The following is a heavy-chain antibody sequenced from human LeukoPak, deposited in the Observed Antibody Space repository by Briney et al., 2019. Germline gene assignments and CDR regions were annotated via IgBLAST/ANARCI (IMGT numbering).Heavy chain of an antibody. Sequence: GASVKVSCEASGYTFTSYYMHWVRQAPGQGLEFLGVINPSDTSTSYAQKFQGRVTMTRDTSTSTVYMELSSLRSEDTAVYYCARDYGSGSYYFLYWGQGTLVTVSS. D-gene: IGHD3-10*01. V-gene: IGHV1-46*01. CDR3: ARDYGSGSYYFLY. J-gene: IGHJ4*02. CDR2: INPSDTST. CDR1: GYTFTSYY.